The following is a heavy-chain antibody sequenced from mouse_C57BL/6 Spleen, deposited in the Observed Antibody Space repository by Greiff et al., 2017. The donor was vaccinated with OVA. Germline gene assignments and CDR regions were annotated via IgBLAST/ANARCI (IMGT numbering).Heavy chain of an antibody. Sequence: EVMLVESGGGLVQPKGSLKLSCAASGFSFNTYAMNWVRQAPGKGLEWVARIRSKSNNYATYYADSVKDRFTISRDDSESMLYLQMNNLKTEDTAMYYCVRQQLRLYAMDYWGQGTSVTVSS. D-gene: IGHD3-2*02. V-gene: IGHV10-1*01. J-gene: IGHJ4*01. CDR3: VRQQLRLYAMDY. CDR1: GFSFNTYA. CDR2: IRSKSNNYAT.